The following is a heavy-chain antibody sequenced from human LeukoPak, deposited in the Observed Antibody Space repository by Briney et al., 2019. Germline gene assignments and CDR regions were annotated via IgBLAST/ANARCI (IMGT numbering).Heavy chain of an antibody. D-gene: IGHD4-11*01. CDR3: ARSYSYYYYYYGMDV. V-gene: IGHV4-59*08. J-gene: IGHJ6*02. CDR1: GGSISSYY. Sequence: PSETLSLTCTVSGGSISSYYWSWIPQPPGKGLEWIGYIYYSGSTNYNPSLKSRVTISVDTSKNQFSLNLSSVTAADTAVYYCARSYSYYYYYYGMDVWGQGTTVTVSS. CDR2: IYYSGST.